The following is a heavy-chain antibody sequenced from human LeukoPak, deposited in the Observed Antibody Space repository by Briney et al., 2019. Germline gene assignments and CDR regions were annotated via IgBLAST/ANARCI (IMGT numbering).Heavy chain of an antibody. CDR1: GLTFSSDE. J-gene: IGHJ4*02. CDR2: SSSNGETT. V-gene: IGHV3-48*03. D-gene: IGHD5-18*01. CDR3: ARQLGYSYGYAFDY. Sequence: GGSLRLSCAASGLTFSSDEVSWVRQAPGQGLEWLPYSSSNGETTYYADSVKGRFTISRDNAKNSLYMQMNSLRAEDTAVYYCARQLGYSYGYAFDYWGQGTLVTVSS.